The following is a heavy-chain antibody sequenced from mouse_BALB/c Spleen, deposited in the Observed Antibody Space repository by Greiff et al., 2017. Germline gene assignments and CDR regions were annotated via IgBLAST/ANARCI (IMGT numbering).Heavy chain of an antibody. V-gene: IGHV1-69*02. CDR3: TREGYYGTRRYFDV. Sequence: QVQLQQPGAELVRPGASVKLSCKASGYTFTSYWINWVKQRPGQGLEWIGNIYPSDSYTNYNQKFKDKATLTVDKSSSTAYMQLSSPTSEDSAVYYCTREGYYGTRRYFDVWGAGTTVTVSS. CDR2: IYPSDSYT. J-gene: IGHJ1*01. CDR1: GYTFTSYW. D-gene: IGHD1-1*01.